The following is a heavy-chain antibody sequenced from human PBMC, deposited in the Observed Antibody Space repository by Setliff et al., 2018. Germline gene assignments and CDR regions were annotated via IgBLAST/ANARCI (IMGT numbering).Heavy chain of an antibody. J-gene: IGHJ6*03. V-gene: IGHV3-48*01. CDR1: GFTFSTYW. Sequence: GESLKISCAASGFTFSTYWMNWVRQAPGKGLEWISYISSGSNSIDYADSVKGRFIISRDNSKNTLYLQMNSLSAEDTAVYFCAKESGAHYFYYYYMDVWGKGTTVTVSS. D-gene: IGHD2-15*01. CDR3: AKESGAHYFYYYYMDV. CDR2: ISSGSNSI.